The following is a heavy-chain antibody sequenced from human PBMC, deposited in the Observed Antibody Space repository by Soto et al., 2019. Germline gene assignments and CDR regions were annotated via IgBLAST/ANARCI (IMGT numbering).Heavy chain of an antibody. J-gene: IGHJ5*02. CDR2: ISAYNGNT. D-gene: IGHD2-8*01. Sequence: ASVKVSCKASGYTFTSYGISWVRQAPGQGLEWMGWISAYNGNTNYAQKLQGRVTMTTDTSTSTAYMELRSLRSDDTAVYYCARDSIVLMVYAINNWFDPWGQGTLVTGSS. CDR3: ARDSIVLMVYAINNWFDP. CDR1: GYTFTSYG. V-gene: IGHV1-18*01.